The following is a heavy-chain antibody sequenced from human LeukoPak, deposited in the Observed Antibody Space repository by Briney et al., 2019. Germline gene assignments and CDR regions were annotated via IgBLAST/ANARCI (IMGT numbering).Heavy chain of an antibody. CDR3: ARDLLLDSSSPRGNWFDS. D-gene: IGHD6-6*01. Sequence: GGSLRLSCAASGFTFSSYSMNWVRQAAGKGMEWVSSISSSSSYIYYADSVKGRFTISRDNAKNSLYLQMNSLRAEDTAVYYCARDLLLDSSSPRGNWFDSWGQGTLVTVSS. CDR2: ISSSSSYI. J-gene: IGHJ5*01. V-gene: IGHV3-21*01. CDR1: GFTFSSYS.